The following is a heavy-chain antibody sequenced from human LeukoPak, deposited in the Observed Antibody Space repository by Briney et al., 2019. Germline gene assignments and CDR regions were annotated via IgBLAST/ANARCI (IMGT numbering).Heavy chain of an antibody. J-gene: IGHJ4*02. V-gene: IGHV4-59*08. D-gene: IGHD3-22*01. CDR1: GGSISSYY. CDR2: IYYSGST. Sequence: PSETLSLTCTVSGGSISSYYWSWIRQPPGKGLGWIGYIYYSGSTNYNPSLKRRVTISVDTSKNQFSLKLSSVTAADTAVYYCARHERDSSGYYYFDYWGQGTLVTVSS. CDR3: ARHERDSSGYYYFDY.